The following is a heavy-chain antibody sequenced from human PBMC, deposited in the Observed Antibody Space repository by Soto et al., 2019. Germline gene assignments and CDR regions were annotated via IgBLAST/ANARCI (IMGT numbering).Heavy chain of an antibody. CDR2: IVVGSGNT. Sequence: SVKVSCKASGFTFTSSAVQWVRQARGQRLEWIGWIVVGSGNTNYAQKFQERVTITRDMSTSTAYMELSSLRSEDTAVYYCAADMVWYYYGSGSPTFFDYWGQGTLVTVSS. V-gene: IGHV1-58*01. CDR1: GFTFTSSA. J-gene: IGHJ4*02. D-gene: IGHD3-10*01. CDR3: AADMVWYYYGSGSPTFFDY.